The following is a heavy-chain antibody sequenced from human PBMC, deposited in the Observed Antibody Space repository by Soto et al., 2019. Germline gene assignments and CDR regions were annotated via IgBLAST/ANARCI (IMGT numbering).Heavy chain of an antibody. D-gene: IGHD2-21*02. CDR2: MNANVAAT. J-gene: IGHJ4*02. V-gene: IGHV1-2*02. CDR1: GFTFSSND. CDR3: ARPPGYISDWHYFDL. Sequence: ASVKVSCKASGFTFSSNDINWVRQAPGQGLQWMGWMNANVAATDSPQKFQGRVSMTWDTSLKTAYMELSSLMSDDTAVYYCARPPGYISDWHYFDLWGQGTLVTVSS.